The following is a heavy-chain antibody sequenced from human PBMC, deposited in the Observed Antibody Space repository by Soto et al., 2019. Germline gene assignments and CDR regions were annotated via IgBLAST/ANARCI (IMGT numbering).Heavy chain of an antibody. CDR2: ISRDGGTK. CDR3: SGGGASFY. J-gene: IGHJ4*02. CDR1: GFNVSTYG. Sequence: QVHLVESGGGVVQPGRSLRLSCAVSGFNVSTYGMHWVRQAPGKGLEWVAVISRDGGTKFYADSVKGRFTISRDNCRNTLFLEMKLLRGDDMTVYNCSGGGASFYGGQGTLVTVCS. V-gene: IGHV3-30*03. D-gene: IGHD3-16*02.